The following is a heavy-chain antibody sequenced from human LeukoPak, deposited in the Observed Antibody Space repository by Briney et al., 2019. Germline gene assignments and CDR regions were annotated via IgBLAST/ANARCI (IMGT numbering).Heavy chain of an antibody. J-gene: IGHJ3*02. Sequence: SETLSLTCTVCGGAVRTYFWTWIRQPPGKGLEWIGYVYYSGSTNYNPSLKSRVIISLDTSKNQFSLNMSSVTAADTAVYFCARRVTRPEAFDIWGQGTMVSVSS. D-gene: IGHD5-18*01. V-gene: IGHV4-59*02. CDR2: VYYSGST. CDR3: ARRVTRPEAFDI. CDR1: GGAVRTYF.